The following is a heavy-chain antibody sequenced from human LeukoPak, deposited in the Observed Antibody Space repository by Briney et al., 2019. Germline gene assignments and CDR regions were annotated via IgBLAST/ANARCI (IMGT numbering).Heavy chain of an antibody. CDR3: ARDPRLQGVVPAAIYGMDV. V-gene: IGHV1-2*02. CDR2: INPNSGGT. D-gene: IGHD2-2*02. CDR1: GYTFTGYY. Sequence: ASVKVSCKASGYTFTGYYMHWVRQAPGQGLEWMGWINPNSGGTNYAQKFQGRVPMTRDTSISTAYIELSRLRSDDTAVYYCARDPRLQGVVPAAIYGMDVWGQGTTVTVSS. J-gene: IGHJ6*02.